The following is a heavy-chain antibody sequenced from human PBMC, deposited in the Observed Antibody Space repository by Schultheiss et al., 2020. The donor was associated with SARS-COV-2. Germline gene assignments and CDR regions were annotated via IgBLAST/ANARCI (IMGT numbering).Heavy chain of an antibody. V-gene: IGHV2-26*01. CDR1: GFSLSNARMG. D-gene: IGHD3-22*01. J-gene: IGHJ5*02. CDR2: IFSNDEK. Sequence: SGPTLVKPTQTLTLTCTVSGFSLSNARMGVSWIRQPPGKALEWLAHIFSNDEKSYSTSLKTRLTISKDTSKNQVVLTMTNMDPVDTATYYCARETYDSSGTNWFDPWGQGTLVTVSS. CDR3: ARETYDSSGTNWFDP.